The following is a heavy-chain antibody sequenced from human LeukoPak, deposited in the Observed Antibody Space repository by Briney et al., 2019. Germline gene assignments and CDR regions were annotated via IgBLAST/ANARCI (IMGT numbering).Heavy chain of an antibody. V-gene: IGHV3-23*01. D-gene: IGHD3-22*01. Sequence: GGSLRLSCAASGFTFSSYAISWVRQAPGKGLEWVSAISGSGGSTYYADSVKGRFTISRDNSKNTLYLQMNSLRAEDTAVYYCAKGITMIVVVITSADYWGQGTLVTVSS. CDR1: GFTFSSYA. J-gene: IGHJ4*02. CDR3: AKGITMIVVVITSADY. CDR2: ISGSGGST.